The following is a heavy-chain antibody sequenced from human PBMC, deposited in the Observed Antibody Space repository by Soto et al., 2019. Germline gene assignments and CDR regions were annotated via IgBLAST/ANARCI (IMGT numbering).Heavy chain of an antibody. CDR2: IYYSGST. CDR3: ARHLRPSGWSPWPT. CDR1: GGSISSSSYY. V-gene: IGHV4-39*01. D-gene: IGHD6-19*01. J-gene: IGHJ3*01. Sequence: SETLSLTCTVSGGSISSSSYYWGWIRQPPGKGLEWIGSIYYSGSTYYNPSLKSRVTISVDTSKNQFSLKLSSVTAADTAVYYCARHLRPSGWSPWPTWGQGTMVTVSS.